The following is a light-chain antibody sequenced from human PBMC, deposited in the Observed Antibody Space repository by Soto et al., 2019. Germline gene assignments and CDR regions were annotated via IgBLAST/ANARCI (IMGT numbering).Light chain of an antibody. Sequence: DIQMTQSPSSLSASVGDRVTITCRASQSITTYLNWYQQKPGKAPRLLIYAESSLQSGVPSRFSGSGFRTDFTLTISSLQPEDFATYYCQQSYTTPPTFGGGTKVEIK. CDR3: QQSYTTPPT. CDR1: QSITTY. J-gene: IGKJ4*01. V-gene: IGKV1-39*01. CDR2: AES.